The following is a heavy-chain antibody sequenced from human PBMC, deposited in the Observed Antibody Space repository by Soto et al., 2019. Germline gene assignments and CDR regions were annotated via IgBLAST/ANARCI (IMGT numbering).Heavy chain of an antibody. Sequence: PGGSLRLSCAASGFTFSSYGMHWVRQAPGKGLEWVAVISYDGSNKYYADSVKGRFTISRDNSKNTLYLQMNSLRAEDTAVYYCAKGQGIAAAGGLDYWGQGTLVTVS. V-gene: IGHV3-30*18. CDR3: AKGQGIAAAGGLDY. CDR1: GFTFSSYG. D-gene: IGHD6-13*01. CDR2: ISYDGSNK. J-gene: IGHJ4*02.